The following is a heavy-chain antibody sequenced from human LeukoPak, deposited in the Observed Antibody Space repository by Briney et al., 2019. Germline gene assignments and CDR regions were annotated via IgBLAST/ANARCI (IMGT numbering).Heavy chain of an antibody. Sequence: ASVKVSCKASGYTFTGYYMHWVRQAPGQGLEWMGWINPNSGGTNYAQKFQGRVTMTRDTSISTAYMELSRLRSDETAVYYCARVQSGYSYGSIWGQGTMVTVSS. D-gene: IGHD5-18*01. CDR1: GYTFTGYY. CDR3: ARVQSGYSYGSI. CDR2: INPNSGGT. J-gene: IGHJ3*02. V-gene: IGHV1-2*02.